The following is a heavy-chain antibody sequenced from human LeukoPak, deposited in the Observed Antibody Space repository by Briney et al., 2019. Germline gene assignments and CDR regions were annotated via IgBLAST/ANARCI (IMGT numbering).Heavy chain of an antibody. CDR2: VSWNSDSI. CDR1: GFTFDDYG. Sequence: PGGSLRLSCAASGFTFDDYGMHWVRQAPGKGLEWVSGVSWNSDSIGYADSVKGRFTISRDNAKNSLYLQMNSLRAEDTALYYCAKGHGYSSSWYLVDWGQGTLVTVSS. V-gene: IGHV3-9*01. J-gene: IGHJ4*02. CDR3: AKGHGYSSSWYLVD. D-gene: IGHD6-13*01.